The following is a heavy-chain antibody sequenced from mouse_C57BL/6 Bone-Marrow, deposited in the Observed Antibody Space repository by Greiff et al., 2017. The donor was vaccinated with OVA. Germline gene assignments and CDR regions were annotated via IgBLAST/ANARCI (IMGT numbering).Heavy chain of an antibody. CDR3: ARQGLYWYFDV. CDR1: GFTFSSYG. Sequence: EVMLVESGGDLVKPGGSLKLSCAASGFTFSSYGMSWVRQTPDKRLEWVATISSGGSYTYYPDSVKGRFTISRDNAKNTLYLQMSSLNSEDTAMYYCARQGLYWYFDVWGTGTTVTVSS. J-gene: IGHJ1*03. CDR2: ISSGGSYT. V-gene: IGHV5-6*02. D-gene: IGHD3-1*01.